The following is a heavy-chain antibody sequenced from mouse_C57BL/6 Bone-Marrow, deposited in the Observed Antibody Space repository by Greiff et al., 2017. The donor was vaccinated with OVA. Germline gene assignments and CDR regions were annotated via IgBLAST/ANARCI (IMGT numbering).Heavy chain of an antibody. J-gene: IGHJ4*01. CDR3: ARLKLRRGGGMDY. CDR2: LSPGSGST. V-gene: IGHV1-55*01. D-gene: IGHD2-4*01. CDR1: GYTFTSYW. Sequence: QVQLQQPGAELVKPGASVKMSCKASGYTFTSYWITWVKQRPGQGLEWIGDLSPGSGSTNYNEKFKSKATLTVDTSSSTAYMQLSSLTSEDSAVYYCARLKLRRGGGMDYWGQGTSVTVSS.